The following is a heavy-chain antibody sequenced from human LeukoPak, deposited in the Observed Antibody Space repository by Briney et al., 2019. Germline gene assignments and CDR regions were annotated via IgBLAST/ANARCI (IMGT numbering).Heavy chain of an antibody. CDR1: GFTFSSFW. Sequence: PGGSLRLSCAATGFTFSSFWMQWVRQAPGKGLVWVAHINNDGGGTHYADSVKGRFAISRDNAKNTLHLQMNSLRAEDTAVYYCTRDLYGIDSWGQGTLVTVSS. CDR3: TRDLYGIDS. CDR2: INNDGGGT. D-gene: IGHD1-26*01. J-gene: IGHJ4*02. V-gene: IGHV3-74*01.